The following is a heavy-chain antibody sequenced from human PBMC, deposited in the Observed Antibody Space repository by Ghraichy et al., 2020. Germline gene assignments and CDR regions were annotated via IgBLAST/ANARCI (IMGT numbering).Heavy chain of an antibody. CDR2: IGTAGDT. J-gene: IGHJ6*02. V-gene: IGHV3-13*01. CDR3: TRVGQRNRGQADGLDL. CDR1: GFSFSSYD. D-gene: IGHD3-10*01. Sequence: GGSLRLSCAASGFSFSSYDMHWVRQITGNGLEWVSGIGTAGDTNYAGSVKGRLTISRENAKNFLYLQMNGLRAGDTAGYYCTRVGQRNRGQADGLDLWGRGTTVIVSS.